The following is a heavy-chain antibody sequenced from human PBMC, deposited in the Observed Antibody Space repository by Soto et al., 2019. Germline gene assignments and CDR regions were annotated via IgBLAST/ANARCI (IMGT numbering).Heavy chain of an antibody. D-gene: IGHD5-12*01. V-gene: IGHV3-23*01. CDR2: ISGSGGST. J-gene: IGHJ4*02. CDR1: GFTFSDYA. Sequence: GGSLRLSCVASGFTFSDYAMSWVRQAPGKGLLEWVSTISGSGGSTYYADSVKGRFTISRDNSKNMVYLQMNSLRAEDTAVYYCAKDGVATSSPYYFDYWGQGTLVTVSS. CDR3: AKDGVATSSPYYFDY.